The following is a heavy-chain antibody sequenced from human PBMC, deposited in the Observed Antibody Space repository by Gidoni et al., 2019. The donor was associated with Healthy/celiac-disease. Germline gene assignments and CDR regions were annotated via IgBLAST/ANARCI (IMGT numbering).Heavy chain of an antibody. CDR1: GGSFSGYY. CDR2: INHSGST. Sequence: QVQLQQWGAGLLKPSETLSLTCAVYGGSFSGYYWSWIRQPPGKGLEWIVEINHSGSTNYNPSLKGRVTISVDTSKNQFSLKLSSVTAADTAVYYCARGAGDSSGYRHRNWYFDLWGRGTLVTVSS. J-gene: IGHJ2*01. D-gene: IGHD3-22*01. V-gene: IGHV4-34*01. CDR3: ARGAGDSSGYRHRNWYFDL.